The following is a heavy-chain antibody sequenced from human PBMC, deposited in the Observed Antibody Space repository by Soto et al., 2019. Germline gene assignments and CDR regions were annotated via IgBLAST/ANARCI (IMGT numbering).Heavy chain of an antibody. Sequence: ASAKSSFRVSGYSFTGYYMRWVRPAPGQGLEWMGWINPNSGGTNYAQKFHGEVNMTRDTSISIADMEVSMVRSHVKAFYYFLRLLLMIGLPPAFELFGYRTIV. V-gene: IGHV1-2*02. CDR1: GYSFTGYY. D-gene: IGHD3-22*01. CDR2: INPNSGGT. CDR3: LRLLLMIGLPPAFEL. J-gene: IGHJ3*01.